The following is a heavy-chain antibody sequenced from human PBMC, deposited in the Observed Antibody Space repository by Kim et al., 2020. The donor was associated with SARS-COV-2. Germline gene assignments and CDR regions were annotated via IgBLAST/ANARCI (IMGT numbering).Heavy chain of an antibody. Sequence: SETLSLTCTVSGGSINNYYWNWLRQPPGRGLEWIGYVYYNGVTIYNPPLKSRATISVDTSKNQFSLKMNSLTTADTAVYYCARGGWYYGSGSRNFDYWGRGTLVTVSS. J-gene: IGHJ4*02. V-gene: IGHV4-59*13. CDR1: GGSINNYY. CDR3: ARGGWYYGSGSRNFDY. D-gene: IGHD3-10*01. CDR2: VYYNGVT.